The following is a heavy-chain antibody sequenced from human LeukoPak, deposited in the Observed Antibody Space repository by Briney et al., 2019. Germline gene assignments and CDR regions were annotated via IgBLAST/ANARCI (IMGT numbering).Heavy chain of an antibody. CDR3: ARGRKDYDY. J-gene: IGHJ4*02. Sequence: KPSDTLSLICTVSGHSISSYYGSWLRHPPGKGLVWIGYIYYSGSTNYNPSLKSRVTISVDTSKNQFSLKLSSVTAADTAVYYCARGRKDYDYWGQGTLVTVSS. V-gene: IGHV4-59*07. CDR1: GHSISSYY. CDR2: IYYSGST.